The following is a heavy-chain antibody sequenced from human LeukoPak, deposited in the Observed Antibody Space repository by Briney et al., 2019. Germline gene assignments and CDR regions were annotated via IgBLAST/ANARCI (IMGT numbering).Heavy chain of an antibody. CDR3: GRAGINGNLPDY. V-gene: IGHV3-72*01. CDR2: SRNKANSDTK. D-gene: IGHD3-10*01. CDR1: GFMLSDHY. Sequence: GGSLRLSCEASGFMLSDHYMDWVRQAPGKGLEWVGSSRNKANSDTKEYAASVKGRFSISRDDSKNSLFLQMNSLKIEDTAVYYCGRAGINGNLPDYWGQGTLVTVSS. J-gene: IGHJ4*02.